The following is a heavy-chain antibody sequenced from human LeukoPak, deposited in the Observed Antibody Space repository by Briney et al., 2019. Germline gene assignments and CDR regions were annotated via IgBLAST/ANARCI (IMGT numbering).Heavy chain of an antibody. J-gene: IGHJ4*02. D-gene: IGHD6-13*01. Sequence: GGSLRLSCAASGFIFNSYSMNWVRQAPGKGLEWVSYIRSSGGTIYYADSVKGRFTISRDNAKNSLYLQMNSLRDEDTAVYYCARGVSRAFDYWGQGTLVTVSS. V-gene: IGHV3-48*02. CDR2: IRSSGGTI. CDR1: GFIFNSYS. CDR3: ARGVSRAFDY.